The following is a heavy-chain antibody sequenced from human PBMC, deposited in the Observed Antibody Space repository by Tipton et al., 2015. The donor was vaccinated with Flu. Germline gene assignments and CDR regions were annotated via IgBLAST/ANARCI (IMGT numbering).Heavy chain of an antibody. Sequence: TLSLTCTVSGGSISSGSYYWNWIRQAAGKGLEWIGRINTSGSTNYNPSLNSRVTISADTSNNQLSLKVSSVTAADTAVYYCARESRMAAAGPIFYFYGMDVWGQGTTVTVSS. V-gene: IGHV4-61*02. CDR2: INTSGST. CDR3: ARESRMAAAGPIFYFYGMDV. J-gene: IGHJ6*02. D-gene: IGHD6-13*01. CDR1: GGSISSGSYY.